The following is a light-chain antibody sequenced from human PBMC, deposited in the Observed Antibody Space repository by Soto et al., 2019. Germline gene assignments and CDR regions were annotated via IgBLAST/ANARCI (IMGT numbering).Light chain of an antibody. CDR2: DAS. CDR3: QQYNSYSWT. CDR1: QGISSW. Sequence: DIQMTQSPSTLSASVGDRVTITCRASQGISSWLAWYQQKPGKAPKLLIYDASSLESGGPSRFSGSGSGTEFTLTISSLQPDDFATYYCQQYNSYSWTFGQGTKVEIK. V-gene: IGKV1-5*01. J-gene: IGKJ1*01.